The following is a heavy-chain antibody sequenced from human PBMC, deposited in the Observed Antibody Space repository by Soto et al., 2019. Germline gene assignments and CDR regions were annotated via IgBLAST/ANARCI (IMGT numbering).Heavy chain of an antibody. CDR3: AREGLPDGYSSSWLRYYFDY. Sequence: PSETLSLTCTVSGGSISSGSYYWSWIRQHPGKGLEWIGYIYYSGSTYYNPSLKSRVTISVDTSKNQFSLKLSSVTAADTAVYYCAREGLPDGYSSSWLRYYFDYWGQGTLVTVSS. V-gene: IGHV4-31*03. CDR2: IYYSGST. D-gene: IGHD6-13*01. CDR1: GGSISSGSYY. J-gene: IGHJ4*02.